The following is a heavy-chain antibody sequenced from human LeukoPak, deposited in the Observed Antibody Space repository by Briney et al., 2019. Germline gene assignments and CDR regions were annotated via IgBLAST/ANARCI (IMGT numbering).Heavy chain of an antibody. Sequence: PGGSLRLSCAASGFTFISYAMSWVRQAPGKGLEWVSSISGRGANTYYADSVTGRFTIARDNSKNTLYLQMNSLRAADTAVYYCAKAGLLVGTNNEYFYDWGQATLVTLSS. CDR3: AKAGLLVGTNNEYFYD. V-gene: IGHV3-23*01. CDR2: ISGRGANT. CDR1: GFTFISYA. D-gene: IGHD1-26*01. J-gene: IGHJ4*02.